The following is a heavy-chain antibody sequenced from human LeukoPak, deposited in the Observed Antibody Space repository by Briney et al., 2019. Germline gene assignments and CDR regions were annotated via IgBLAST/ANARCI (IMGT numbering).Heavy chain of an antibody. D-gene: IGHD6-19*01. CDR3: ARHAPPGIAVASFDY. V-gene: IGHV4-61*05. CDR2: IYYSGST. Sequence: SETLSLTCTVSGGSISSSSYYWGWIRQPPGKGLEWIGYIYYSGSTNYNPSLKSRVTISVDTSKNQFSLKLSSVTAADTAVYYCARHAPPGIAVASFDYWGQGTLVTVSS. CDR1: GGSISSSSYY. J-gene: IGHJ4*02.